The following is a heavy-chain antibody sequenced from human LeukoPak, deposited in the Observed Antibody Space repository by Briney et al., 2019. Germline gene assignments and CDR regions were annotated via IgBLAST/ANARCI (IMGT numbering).Heavy chain of an antibody. CDR3: ASGSFTSGGVISKDPFDY. V-gene: IGHV3-23*01. D-gene: IGHD3-16*02. CDR2: FSGSGGNT. J-gene: IGHJ4*02. Sequence: GGSLRLSCAASGFTFSSYAMSWVRQAPGKGLEWVSAFSGSGGNTYYADSVKGRFTISRDNSKNTLYLQMNSLRAEDTAVYYCASGSFTSGGVISKDPFDYWGQGTLVTVPS. CDR1: GFTFSSYA.